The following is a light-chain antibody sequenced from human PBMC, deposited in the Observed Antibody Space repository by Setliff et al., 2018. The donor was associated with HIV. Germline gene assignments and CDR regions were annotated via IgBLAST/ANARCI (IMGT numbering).Light chain of an antibody. Sequence: QSALTQPASVSGSPGQSITISCTGTSRDVGGYNYVSWYQQHPGKAPKLIIYEVRNRPSGVSIRFSGSKSGNTASLTISGLQTEDEADYYCSSYAITSTLPFGTGTKVTVL. J-gene: IGLJ1*01. CDR3: SSYAITSTLP. CDR2: EVR. CDR1: SRDVGGYNY. V-gene: IGLV2-14*01.